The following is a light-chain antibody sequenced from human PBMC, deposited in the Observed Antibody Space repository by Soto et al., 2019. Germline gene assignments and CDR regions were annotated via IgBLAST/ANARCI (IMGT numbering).Light chain of an antibody. V-gene: IGLV1-44*01. CDR2: SNN. CDR1: SSNIESNT. CDR3: AAWDDSLNVWV. J-gene: IGLJ7*01. Sequence: QSVLTQPPSASGTPGQGVTISCSGTSSNIESNTVNWYQQLPGTAPKLLIYSNNQRSSGVPDRFSGSKSGTSASLAISGLQSEDEADYYCAAWDDSLNVWVFGGGTQLTVL.